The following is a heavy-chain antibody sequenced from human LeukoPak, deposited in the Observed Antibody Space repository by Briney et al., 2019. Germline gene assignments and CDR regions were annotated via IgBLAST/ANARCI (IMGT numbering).Heavy chain of an antibody. V-gene: IGHV4-59*01. D-gene: IGHD6-13*01. CDR2: IYYSGST. CDR1: GGSISSYY. J-gene: IGHJ5*02. CDR3: ARGSLKYSSSWFYNWFGP. Sequence: SETLSLTCTVSGGSISSYYWSWIRQPPGKGLEWIGYIYYSGSTNYNPSLKSRVTISVDTSKNQFSLKLSSVTAADTAVYYCARGSLKYSSSWFYNWFGPWGQGTLVTVSS.